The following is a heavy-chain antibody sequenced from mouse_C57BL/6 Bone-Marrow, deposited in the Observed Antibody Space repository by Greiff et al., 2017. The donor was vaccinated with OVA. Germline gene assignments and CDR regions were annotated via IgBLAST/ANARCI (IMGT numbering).Heavy chain of an antibody. CDR1: GYSFTGYY. CDR3: ARESGYSFAY. J-gene: IGHJ3*01. V-gene: IGHV1-42*01. Sequence: VQLQQSGSELVKPGASVKISCKASGYSFTGYYMNWVKQSPEKSLEWIGEINPSTGGTTYNQKFKAKATLTVDKSSSTAYMQLKSLTSEDSAVYYCARESGYSFAYWGQGTLVTVSA. D-gene: IGHD3-2*02. CDR2: INPSTGGT.